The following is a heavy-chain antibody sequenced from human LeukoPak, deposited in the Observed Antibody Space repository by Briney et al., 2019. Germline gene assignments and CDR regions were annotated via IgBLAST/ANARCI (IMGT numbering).Heavy chain of an antibody. CDR3: AKSRDYYDSSGLFP. D-gene: IGHD3-22*01. Sequence: PGRSLRLSCAASGFTFSSYGMHWVRQAPGKGLEWVAVISYDGSNKYYADSVKGRFTISRDNSKNTLYLQMNSLRAEDTAVYYCAKSRDYYDSSGLFPWGQGTLVTVSS. V-gene: IGHV3-30*18. CDR1: GFTFSSYG. CDR2: ISYDGSNK. J-gene: IGHJ5*02.